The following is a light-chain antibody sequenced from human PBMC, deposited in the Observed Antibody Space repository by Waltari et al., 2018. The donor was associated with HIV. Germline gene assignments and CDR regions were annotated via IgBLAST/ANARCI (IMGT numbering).Light chain of an antibody. J-gene: IGKJ2*01. Sequence: ETFLTQSPATLSLSPGQRATLSCRASQNISTYLAWYQQKPGQSPRLLIYYSSKRAPGIPPRFSGSGSGTDFTLTISSLEPEDFAVYFCQQRSDWPMYTFGQGTTLEI. V-gene: IGKV3-11*01. CDR1: QNISTY. CDR3: QQRSDWPMYT. CDR2: YSS.